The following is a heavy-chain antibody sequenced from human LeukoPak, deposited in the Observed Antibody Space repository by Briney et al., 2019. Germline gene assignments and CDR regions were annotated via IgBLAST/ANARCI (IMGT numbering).Heavy chain of an antibody. CDR3: VRVRHGDYFDY. V-gene: IGHV3-72*01. Sequence: EGSLRLSCAASGFSITNHYMDWVRQAPGKGPEWVGRTRNKPNGYTTDYGTSVRGRFIVSRDDSENSLYLQMNGLKTEDTAVYYCVRVRHGDYFDYWGQGTLVTVSS. CDR1: GFSITNHY. J-gene: IGHJ4*02. CDR2: TRNKPNGYTT. D-gene: IGHD4-17*01.